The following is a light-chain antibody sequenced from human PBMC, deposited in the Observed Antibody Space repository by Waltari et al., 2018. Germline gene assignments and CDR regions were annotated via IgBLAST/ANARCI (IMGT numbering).Light chain of an antibody. Sequence: QSALTQPASVSGSPGQSIPISCPGPSSDVGSHNLVSWYQRYPGKAPKAGIYEVGRRPSGVSTRFSGSKSGNTASLTISGLQAEDEADYHCCSYAGSGTVVFGGGTKVTVL. CDR3: CSYAGSGTVV. CDR2: EVG. V-gene: IGLV2-23*02. CDR1: SSDVGSHNL. J-gene: IGLJ2*01.